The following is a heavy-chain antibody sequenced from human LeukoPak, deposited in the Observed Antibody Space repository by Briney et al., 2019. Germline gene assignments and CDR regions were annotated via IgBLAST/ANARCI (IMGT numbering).Heavy chain of an antibody. Sequence: PGGSLRLSCAASGFSFSSYSMNWVRRAPGKGLEWVSYISSSSSTIYYADSVKGRFTISRDNAKNSLYLQMNSLGAEDTAVYYCASVGYWGQGTLVTVSS. CDR2: ISSSSSTI. J-gene: IGHJ4*02. V-gene: IGHV3-48*04. CDR3: ASVGY. CDR1: GFSFSSYS.